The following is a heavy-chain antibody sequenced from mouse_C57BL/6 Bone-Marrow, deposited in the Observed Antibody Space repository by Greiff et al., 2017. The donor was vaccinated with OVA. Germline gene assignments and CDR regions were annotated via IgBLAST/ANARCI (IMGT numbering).Heavy chain of an antibody. V-gene: IGHV1-50*01. CDR1: GYTFTSYW. D-gene: IGHD1-1*01. CDR3: ARRLYYYGSSYYFDY. CDR2: IDPSDSYT. J-gene: IGHJ2*01. Sequence: VQLQQPGAELVKPGASVKLSCKASGYTFTSYWMQWVKQRPGQGLEWIGEIDPSDSYTNYNQKFKGKATLTVDTSSSTAYMQLSSLTSEDSAVYYGARRLYYYGSSYYFDYWGQGTTLTVSS.